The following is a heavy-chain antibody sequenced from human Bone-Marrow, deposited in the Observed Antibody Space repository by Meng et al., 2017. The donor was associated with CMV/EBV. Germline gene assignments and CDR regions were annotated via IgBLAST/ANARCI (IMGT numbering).Heavy chain of an antibody. D-gene: IGHD6-13*01. CDR2: MNPNSGNT. Sequence: ASVKVSCKASGYTFTSYDINWVRQATGQGLEWMGWMNPNSGNTGYAQKFQGRVTMNRNTSISTAYMGLSSRRSEDTDVYYLAREGSDSSSWYHLYYYYGMDVWGQGTTVTVSS. V-gene: IGHV1-8*01. J-gene: IGHJ6*02. CDR1: GYTFTSYD. CDR3: AREGSDSSSWYHLYYYYGMDV.